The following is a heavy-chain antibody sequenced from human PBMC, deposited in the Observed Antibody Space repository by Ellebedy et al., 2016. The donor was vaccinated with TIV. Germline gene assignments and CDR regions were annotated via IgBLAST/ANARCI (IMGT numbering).Heavy chain of an antibody. V-gene: IGHV3-43*01. J-gene: IGHJ4*01. CDR3: AKDMNVDTSMVFDY. Sequence: GGSLRLSXSATGFTFDDHTMHWVRQAPGKGLEWVSLISWDGGMTFYADSVKGRFTISRDSSKNSLYLQLNSLRVEDTAIYYCAKDMNVDTSMVFDYWGHGTLVTVSS. CDR1: GFTFDDHT. CDR2: ISWDGGMT. D-gene: IGHD5-18*01.